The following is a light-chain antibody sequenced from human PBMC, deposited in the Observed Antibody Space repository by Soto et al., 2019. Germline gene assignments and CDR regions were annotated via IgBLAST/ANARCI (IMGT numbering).Light chain of an antibody. CDR2: EVT. CDR1: SSDVGSYHY. Sequence: QSVLTQPASVSGSPGQSITISCTGTSSDVGSYHYVSWYQQFPGKAPKLMIYEVTKRASGISNRFSGSKSGNTASLTISGLQAEDEADYYCSSYTSSSTYVFGTWTKLTVL. V-gene: IGLV2-14*01. J-gene: IGLJ1*01. CDR3: SSYTSSSTYV.